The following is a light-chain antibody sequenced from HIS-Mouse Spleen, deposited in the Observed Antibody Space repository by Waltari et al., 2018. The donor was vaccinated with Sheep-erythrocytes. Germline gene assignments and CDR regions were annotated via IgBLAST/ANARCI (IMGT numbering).Light chain of an antibody. CDR3: CSYAGSSTPWV. J-gene: IGLJ3*02. CDR1: SSDVGSYNP. Sequence: QSALPQPASVSGSPGQSITISCTGTSSDVGSYNPFSWYQQHPGKAPKLMIYEGSKRPSGVSNRFSGSKSGNTASLTISGLQAEDEADYYCCSYAGSSTPWVFGGGTKLTVL. V-gene: IGLV2-23*01. CDR2: EGS.